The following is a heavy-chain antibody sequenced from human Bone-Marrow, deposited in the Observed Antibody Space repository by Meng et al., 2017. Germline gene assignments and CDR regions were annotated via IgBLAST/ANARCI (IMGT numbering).Heavy chain of an antibody. V-gene: IGHV3-21*01. CDR1: GFTFSSYS. CDR3: ARAIRASGYSYGYYYYGMDV. D-gene: IGHD5-18*01. Sequence: GESLKISCAASGFTFSSYSMNWVRQAPGKGLEWVSSISSSSSYIYYAEAVKGRFTISRDNAKNSLYLQMNSLRAEDTAVYYCARAIRASGYSYGYYYYGMDVWGQGTTVTVSS. CDR2: ISSSSSYI. J-gene: IGHJ6*02.